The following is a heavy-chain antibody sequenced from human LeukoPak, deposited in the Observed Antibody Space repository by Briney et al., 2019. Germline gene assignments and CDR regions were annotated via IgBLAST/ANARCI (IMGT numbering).Heavy chain of an antibody. CDR3: ARDGVPSNYYYYMDV. J-gene: IGHJ6*03. D-gene: IGHD1-1*01. CDR1: GFTFSSYS. Sequence: PGGSLRLSCAASGFTFSSYSMNLVRQAPGKGLEWVSSISSSSSYIYYADSVKGRFTISRDNAKNSLYLQMNSLRAEDTAVYYCARDGVPSNYYYYMDVWGKGTTVTVSS. CDR2: ISSSSSYI. V-gene: IGHV3-21*01.